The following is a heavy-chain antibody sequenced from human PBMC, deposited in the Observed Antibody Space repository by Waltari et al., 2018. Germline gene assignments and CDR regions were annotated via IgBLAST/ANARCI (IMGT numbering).Heavy chain of an antibody. CDR2: IYYSGST. Sequence: QLQLQESGPGLVKPSETLSLTCTVSGGSIRSSSYYWGWIRQPPGKGLEWIGSIYYSGSTYYNPSLKSRVTISVDTSKNQFSLKLSSVTAADTAVYYCARDLSPYSSSWYGWFDPWGQGTLVTVSS. CDR1: GGSIRSSSYY. CDR3: ARDLSPYSSSWYGWFDP. V-gene: IGHV4-39*07. J-gene: IGHJ5*02. D-gene: IGHD6-13*01.